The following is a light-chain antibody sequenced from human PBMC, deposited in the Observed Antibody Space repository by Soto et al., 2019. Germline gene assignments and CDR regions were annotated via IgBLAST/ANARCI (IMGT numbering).Light chain of an antibody. J-gene: IGKJ1*01. V-gene: IGKV3-20*01. CDR1: ESLSPHS. CDR3: QQFQSSLRT. Sequence: IVLTQSPGTLSLSPGETATLSCRASESLSPHSMAWYQQKPGQAPRLLIYGPSGRATGIPDRISGSGSGTDFTLTISGLEPEDFAMYYCQQFQSSLRTFGKGTKVEV. CDR2: GPS.